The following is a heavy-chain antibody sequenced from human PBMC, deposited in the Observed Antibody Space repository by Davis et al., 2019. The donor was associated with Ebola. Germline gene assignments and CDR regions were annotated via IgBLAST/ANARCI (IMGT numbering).Heavy chain of an antibody. J-gene: IGHJ4*02. CDR2: ISSSSSTI. D-gene: IGHD2-8*02. Sequence: PGGSLRLSCAASGFTFSSYSMNWVRQAPGKGLEWVSYISSSSSTIYYADSVKGRFTISRDNAKNSLYLQMNSLRDEDTAVYYCARDLVGWCTGGVCYWGRYFDYWGQGTLVTVSS. CDR1: GFTFSSYS. V-gene: IGHV3-48*02. CDR3: ARDLVGWCTGGVCYWGRYFDY.